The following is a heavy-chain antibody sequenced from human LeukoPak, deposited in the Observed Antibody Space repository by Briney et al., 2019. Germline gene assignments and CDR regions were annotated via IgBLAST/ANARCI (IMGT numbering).Heavy chain of an antibody. CDR1: GFTFNSYW. J-gene: IGHJ5*02. V-gene: IGHV3-74*01. D-gene: IGHD3-9*01. CDR2: INSDGSST. Sequence: GGSLRLSCAASGFTFNSYWMHWVRQAPGKGLVWVSRINSDGSSTSYADSVKGRFTISRDNAKNTLYLQMNSLRAEDTAVYYCARSNYDILTGYYYNWFDPWGQGTLVTVSS. CDR3: ARSNYDILTGYYYNWFDP.